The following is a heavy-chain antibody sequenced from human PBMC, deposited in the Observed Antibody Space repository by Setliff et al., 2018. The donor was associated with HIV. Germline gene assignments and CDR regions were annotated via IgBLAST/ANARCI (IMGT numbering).Heavy chain of an antibody. CDR1: GFTFSTHS. CDR2: ISFSSSAL. CDR3: AKDSVVPAAGRVFDY. J-gene: IGHJ4*02. V-gene: IGHV3-48*01. Sequence: GGSLRLSCAASGFTFSTHSMSWVRQAPGKGLEWISYISFSSSALYYADSVKGRFTISRDNAKNSLYLQMNSLRAEDTAIYYCAKDSVVPAAGRVFDYWGQGTLVTVSS. D-gene: IGHD2-2*01.